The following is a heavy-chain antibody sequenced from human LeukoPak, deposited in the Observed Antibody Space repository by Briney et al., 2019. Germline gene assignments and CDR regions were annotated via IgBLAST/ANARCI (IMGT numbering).Heavy chain of an antibody. D-gene: IGHD3-10*01. CDR2: IYYSGST. Sequence: SETLSLTCTVSGGSISSSSYYWGWIRQPPGKGLEWIGSIYYSGSTYYNPSLKSRVTISVDTSKNQFSLKLSSVTAADTAVYYCASISGYGSGDHYGMDVWGQGTTVTVSS. V-gene: IGHV4-39*07. CDR3: ASISGYGSGDHYGMDV. CDR1: GGSISSSSYY. J-gene: IGHJ6*02.